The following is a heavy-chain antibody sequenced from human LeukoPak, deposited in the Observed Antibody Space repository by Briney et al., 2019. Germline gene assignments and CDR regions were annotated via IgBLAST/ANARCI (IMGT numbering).Heavy chain of an antibody. D-gene: IGHD6-6*01. CDR3: AKDIGSSSSDPTFDY. V-gene: IGHV3-23*01. CDR1: GFTFSSYG. Sequence: GGSLRLSCAASGFTFSSYGMSWVRQAPGKGLEWVSAISGRGGSTYYADSVKGRFTISRDNAKNSLYLQMNSLRAEDMALYYCAKDIGSSSSDPTFDYWGQGTLVTVSS. CDR2: ISGRGGST. J-gene: IGHJ4*02.